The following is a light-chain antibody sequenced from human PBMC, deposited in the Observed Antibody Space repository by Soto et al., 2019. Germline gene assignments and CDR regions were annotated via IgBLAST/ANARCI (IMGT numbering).Light chain of an antibody. V-gene: IGKV3-15*01. CDR1: QSLGSN. J-gene: IGKJ5*01. CDR2: GAY. CDR3: QQYDSSQIT. Sequence: EIVRTQSPGTLSVSPGERATLSCMASQSLGSNLAWYQQKHGQAPRLIIYGAYTRATGIQARFSGSGSGTEFTLTITPLEPEDFAVYFCQQYDSSQITFGQGKRLEI.